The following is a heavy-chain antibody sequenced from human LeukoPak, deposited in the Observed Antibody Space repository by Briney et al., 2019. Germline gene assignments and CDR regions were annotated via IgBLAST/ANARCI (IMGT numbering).Heavy chain of an antibody. CDR1: GLTFSSYA. J-gene: IGHJ6*02. CDR3: AKDRGGNDGSPYGMDV. Sequence: PGGSLRLSCAASGLTFSSYAMHWVRQAPGKGLEWVAVISYGGSNKYYADSVKGRFTISRDNSKNTVYLQMNSLRAEDTAVYYCAKDRGGNDGSPYGMDVWGQGTTVTVSS. D-gene: IGHD3-22*01. V-gene: IGHV3-30*18. CDR2: ISYGGSNK.